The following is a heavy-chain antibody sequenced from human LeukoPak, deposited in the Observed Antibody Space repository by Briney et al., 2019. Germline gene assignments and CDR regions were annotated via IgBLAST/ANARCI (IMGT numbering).Heavy chain of an antibody. CDR3: AKGLYSSGWSPLTQYYYYYYGMDV. D-gene: IGHD6-19*01. CDR2: VSYDGSNK. J-gene: IGHJ6*02. V-gene: IGHV3-30-3*01. CDR1: GITFSSYA. Sequence: GGSLRLSCEASGITFSSYAMHWVRQAPGKGLEWVAVVSYDGSNKYYADSVKGRFTISRDNSKNTLYLQMNSLRAEDTAVYYCAKGLYSSGWSPLTQYYYYYYGMDVWGQGTTVTVSS.